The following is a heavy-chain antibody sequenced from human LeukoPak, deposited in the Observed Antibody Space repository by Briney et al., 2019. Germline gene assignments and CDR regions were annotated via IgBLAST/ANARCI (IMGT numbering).Heavy chain of an antibody. CDR3: ARLHYAAAEEFDP. CDR1: GGSINGYY. Sequence: PSETLSLACTVFGGSINGYYWSWIRPPPGKGLEWVGYIYYSGNTNYNPSLKSRVSISVDTSKNQLSLNLISVTAAATDVYYCARLHYAAAEEFDPWGQGTLVTVSS. V-gene: IGHV4-59*08. CDR2: IYYSGNT. D-gene: IGHD6-13*01. J-gene: IGHJ5*01.